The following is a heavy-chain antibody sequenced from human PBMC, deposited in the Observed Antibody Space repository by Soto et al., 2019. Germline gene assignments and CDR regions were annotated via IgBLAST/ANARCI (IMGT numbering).Heavy chain of an antibody. CDR2: INPKSGGT. Sequence: ASVKVSCKASGYSSTDYHIHWVRQAPGQGLEWLGRINPKSGGTSTAQKFQGWVTMTTDTSISTASMELTRLTSDDTAIYYCARGDSTDCSNGVCSFFYNHDMDVGGQGTTVTVSS. D-gene: IGHD2-8*01. V-gene: IGHV1-2*04. J-gene: IGHJ6*02. CDR3: ARGDSTDCSNGVCSFFYNHDMDV. CDR1: GYSSTDYH.